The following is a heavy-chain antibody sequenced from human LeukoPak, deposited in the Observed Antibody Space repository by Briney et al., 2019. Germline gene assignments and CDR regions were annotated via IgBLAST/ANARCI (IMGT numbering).Heavy chain of an antibody. V-gene: IGHV1-2*02. J-gene: IGHJ5*02. CDR1: GYTFTGYY. CDR2: INPNSGGT. D-gene: IGHD3-10*01. CDR3: AREGRSWRFELLFDP. Sequence: GASVKVSCKASGYTFTGYYMHWVRQAPGQGLEWMGWINPNSGGTNYAQKFQGRVTMTRDTSISTAYMELSRLRSDDTAVYYCAREGRSWRFELLFDPWGQGTLVTVSS.